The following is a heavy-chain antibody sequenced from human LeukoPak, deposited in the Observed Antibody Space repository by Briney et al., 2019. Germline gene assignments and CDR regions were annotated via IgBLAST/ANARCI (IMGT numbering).Heavy chain of an antibody. Sequence: GGSLRLSCAASGFTFSSYAMSWVRQAPGKGLELVSVITGSGTETNYANSAKGRFTISRDNSKNTLYLQMNSLRAEDTALYYCAKGPYRDSNYYMDVCGKGTTVIVSS. V-gene: IGHV3-23*01. CDR1: GFTFSSYA. CDR2: ITGSGTET. CDR3: AKGPYRDSNYYMDV. D-gene: IGHD3-16*01. J-gene: IGHJ6*03.